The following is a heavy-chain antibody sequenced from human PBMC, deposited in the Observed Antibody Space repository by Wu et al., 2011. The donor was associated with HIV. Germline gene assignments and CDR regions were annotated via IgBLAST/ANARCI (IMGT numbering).Heavy chain of an antibody. CDR1: GGTFSSYG. J-gene: IGHJ5*02. CDR2: ITPVFGTT. D-gene: IGHD2-2*01. CDR3: ARGRRVIPAADNNWFDP. Sequence: QVQLVQSGAEVKKPGSSVKVYCKASGGTFSSYGINWVRQVPGQGLEWMGRITPVFGTTDYAQKFQGRVTITADDFATTVYMDLNRLTPEDTAVYFCARGRRVIPAADNNWFDPWGQGTLVTVSS. V-gene: IGHV1-69*15.